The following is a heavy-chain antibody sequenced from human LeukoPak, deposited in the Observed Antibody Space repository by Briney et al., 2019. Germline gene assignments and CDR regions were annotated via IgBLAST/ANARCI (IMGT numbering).Heavy chain of an antibody. CDR3: AKDMAAAGDYYFDY. V-gene: IGHV3-23*01. Sequence: GTLSLTCAVSGGSISSSNWWSWVRQAPGKGLEWVSAISGSGGSTYYADSVKGRFTISRDNSKNTLYLQMNSLRAEDTAVYYCAKDMAAAGDYYFDYWGQGTLVTVSS. J-gene: IGHJ4*02. CDR2: ISGSGGST. D-gene: IGHD6-13*01. CDR1: GGSISSSN.